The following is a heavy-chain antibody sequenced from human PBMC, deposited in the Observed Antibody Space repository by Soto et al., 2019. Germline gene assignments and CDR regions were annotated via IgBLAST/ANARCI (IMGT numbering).Heavy chain of an antibody. CDR2: ISSSGSTI. Sequence: QVQLVESGGGVVQPGRSLRLSCAASGFTFSDYYMSWIRQAPGKGLEWVSYISSSGSTIYYADSVKGRFTISRDNAKNSLYLPMNSLRAADTAVYYCASSRPRSGRSYTFDYWGQGTLVTVSS. CDR1: GFTFSDYY. V-gene: IGHV3-11*01. CDR3: ASSRPRSGRSYTFDY. D-gene: IGHD6-19*01. J-gene: IGHJ4*02.